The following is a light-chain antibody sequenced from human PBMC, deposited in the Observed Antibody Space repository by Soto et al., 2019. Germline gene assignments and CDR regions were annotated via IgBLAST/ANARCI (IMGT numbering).Light chain of an antibody. Sequence: QSVLTQPPSASGTPGQRVTISCSGSSSNIGSNYVYWYQQLPGTAPKLLIYRNNQRPSGVPDRLSGSKSGTSASLAISGLRSEDEADYYCAAWDDSLRGRVFGGGTKVTVL. CDR3: AAWDDSLRGRV. CDR2: RNN. J-gene: IGLJ3*02. V-gene: IGLV1-47*01. CDR1: SSNIGSNY.